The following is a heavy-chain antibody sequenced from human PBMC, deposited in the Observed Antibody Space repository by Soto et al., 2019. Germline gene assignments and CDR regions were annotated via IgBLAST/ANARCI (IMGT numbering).Heavy chain of an antibody. CDR3: ARGQYDFLSGYYTNCAFDI. V-gene: IGHV1-18*01. CDR1: GYTFINYG. Sequence: QVQLVQSGAEVKEPGASVKVSCKASGYTFINYGFNWVRQAPGQGLEWVGWISASDGNTHYAQNLQGRLTMTTDTSTRTAFMELRSLRSDDTAVYYCARGQYDFLSGYYTNCAFDIWGQGTMVTVSS. CDR2: ISASDGNT. J-gene: IGHJ3*02. D-gene: IGHD3-3*01.